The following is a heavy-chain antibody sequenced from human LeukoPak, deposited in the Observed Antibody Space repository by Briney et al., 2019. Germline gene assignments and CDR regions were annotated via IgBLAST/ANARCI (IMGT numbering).Heavy chain of an antibody. V-gene: IGHV3-33*01. CDR3: ARWASIQATYFFDY. Sequence: GGSLRLSCAASGFTFNSYGMLWVRQAPGKGLEWVAVIWYDGSYKYYADSVKGRFTISKDNSKNTLELQMSSLRADDTAVYYCARWASIQATYFFDYWGQGTLVTVSS. J-gene: IGHJ4*02. CDR2: IWYDGSYK. CDR1: GFTFNSYG. D-gene: IGHD2-21*01.